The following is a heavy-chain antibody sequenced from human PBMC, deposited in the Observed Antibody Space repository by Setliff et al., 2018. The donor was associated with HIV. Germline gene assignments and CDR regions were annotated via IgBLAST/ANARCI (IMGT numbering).Heavy chain of an antibody. CDR3: ARQPSGFLNPKDSFDF. CDR2: IYPGDSDT. J-gene: IGHJ3*01. Sequence: PGESLKISCKASGYNFANYWIGWVRQRPGKGLEWMGIIYPGDSDTKYSPSFQGQVSISADKSTSTAFLQWISLKASDTATYYCARQPSGFLNPKDSFDFWGQGTRGTVSS. V-gene: IGHV5-51*01. CDR1: GYNFANYW.